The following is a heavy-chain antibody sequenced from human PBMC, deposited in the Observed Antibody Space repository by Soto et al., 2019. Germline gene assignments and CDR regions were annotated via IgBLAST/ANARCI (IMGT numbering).Heavy chain of an antibody. V-gene: IGHV4-4*02. J-gene: IGHJ6*02. CDR1: GGSISGINW. CDR2: IYHSGST. D-gene: IGHD3-10*01. CDR3: ARFGGGINV. Sequence: QVQLQESGPGLVKPSGTLSLTCAVSGGSISGINWWYWVRQPPGKGLEWIGEIYHSGSTHYNPSLRIRVTMSVDNSKNQFSLNLNSVTAADTAVYYCARFGGGINVWGQGTKVNVSS.